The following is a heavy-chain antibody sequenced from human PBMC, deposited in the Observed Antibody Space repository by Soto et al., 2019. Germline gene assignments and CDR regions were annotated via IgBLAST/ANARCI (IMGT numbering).Heavy chain of an antibody. CDR2: INHSGST. CDR1: GGSFSGYY. CDR3: ASPPTSLTSVDTAMVRGAP. V-gene: IGHV4-34*01. Sequence: SETLSLTCAVYGGSFSGYYWSWIRQPPGKGLEWIGEINHSGSTNYNPSLKSRVTISVDTSKNQFSLKLSSVTAADTAVYYCASPPTSLTSVDTAMVRGAPWGQGTLVTVSS. D-gene: IGHD5-18*01. J-gene: IGHJ4*02.